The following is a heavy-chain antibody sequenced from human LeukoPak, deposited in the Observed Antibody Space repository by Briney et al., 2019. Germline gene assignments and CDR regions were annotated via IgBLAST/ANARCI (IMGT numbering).Heavy chain of an antibody. J-gene: IGHJ4*02. V-gene: IGHV4-59*12. Sequence: SETLSLTCTVSGGSISSYYWSWIRQPPGKGLEWIGYIYYTGSTNYNPSLKSRVTISVDTSKNQFSLKLSSVTAADTAAYYCAREMATIALFDYWGQGTLVTVSS. CDR1: GGSISSYY. D-gene: IGHD5-24*01. CDR2: IYYTGST. CDR3: AREMATIALFDY.